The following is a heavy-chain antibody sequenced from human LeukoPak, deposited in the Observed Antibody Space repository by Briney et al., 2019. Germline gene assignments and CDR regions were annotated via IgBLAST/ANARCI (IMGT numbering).Heavy chain of an antibody. Sequence: SETLCLTCTVSGGPITSHFWSWIRQPPGEGLEWIGNFYHAGNSNLNPSLKSRVTMSIDTSKNQFSLKLRSMTAADTAVYYCARDGPTSTAPFDYWGQGTLVTVS. CDR3: ARDGPTSTAPFDY. D-gene: IGHD1-26*01. CDR1: GGPITSHF. V-gene: IGHV4-59*11. J-gene: IGHJ4*02. CDR2: FYHAGNS.